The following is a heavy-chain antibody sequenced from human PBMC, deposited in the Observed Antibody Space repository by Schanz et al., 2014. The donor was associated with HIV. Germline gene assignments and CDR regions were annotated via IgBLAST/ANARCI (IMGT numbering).Heavy chain of an antibody. CDR2: TSYDGTKK. V-gene: IGHV3-33*05. D-gene: IGHD2-8*01. J-gene: IGHJ4*02. CDR1: GFTFDSYG. Sequence: ESGGGVVRPGRSLRLSCAASGFTFDSYGMHWVRQAPGKGLEWVAVTSYDGTKKHYADSVKGRFTISRDNSKNTLYLQMNSLRAEDTAVYYCARDRMVYAQAPLYYFDYWGQGTLVTVSS. CDR3: ARDRMVYAQAPLYYFDY.